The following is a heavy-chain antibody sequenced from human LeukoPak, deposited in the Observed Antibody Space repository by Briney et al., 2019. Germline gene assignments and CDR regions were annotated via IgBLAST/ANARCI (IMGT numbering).Heavy chain of an antibody. CDR1: GGSISSTAYY. Sequence: SETLSLTCSVSGGSISSTAYYWGWIRQPPGKGLEWIGYIYNSGSTNYNPSLKSRVTISVDTSKNQFSLKLSSVTAADTAVYYCARDTDRSGHYDSWGQGTLVTVSS. V-gene: IGHV4-61*08. D-gene: IGHD3-22*01. CDR2: IYNSGST. J-gene: IGHJ5*01. CDR3: ARDTDRSGHYDS.